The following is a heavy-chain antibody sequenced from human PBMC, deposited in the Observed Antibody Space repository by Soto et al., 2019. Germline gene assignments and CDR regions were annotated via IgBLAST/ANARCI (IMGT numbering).Heavy chain of an antibody. CDR1: GYTFTSYD. V-gene: IGHV1-8*01. Sequence: QVQLVQSGAEVKKPGASVKVSCKASGYTFTSYDINWVRQATGQGLEWTGWMNPNSGNTGYAQKFQGRVTMTRNTSICRAYTALSSLRSEDTAVYYCARPRIAAAGYYYYYYMDVWGKGTTVTVSS. CDR3: ARPRIAAAGYYYYYYMDV. D-gene: IGHD6-13*01. CDR2: MNPNSGNT. J-gene: IGHJ6*03.